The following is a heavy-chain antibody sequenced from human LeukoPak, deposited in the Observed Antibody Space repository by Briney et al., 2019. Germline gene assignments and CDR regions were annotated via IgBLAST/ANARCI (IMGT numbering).Heavy chain of an antibody. CDR2: IIPIFGIA. Sequence: GASVKVPCKASGDTFSSYAISWVRQAPGQGLEWMGRIIPIFGIANYAQKFQGRVTITGDKSTSTAYMELSSLRSEDTAVYYCARYGADYYDSSGNFDYWGQGTLVTVSS. J-gene: IGHJ4*02. CDR3: ARYGADYYDSSGNFDY. CDR1: GDTFSSYA. D-gene: IGHD3-22*01. V-gene: IGHV1-69*04.